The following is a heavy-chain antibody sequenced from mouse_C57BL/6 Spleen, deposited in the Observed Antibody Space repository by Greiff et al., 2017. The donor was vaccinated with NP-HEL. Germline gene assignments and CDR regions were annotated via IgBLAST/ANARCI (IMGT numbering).Heavy chain of an antibody. J-gene: IGHJ2*01. CDR3: ARRETAQATDY. CDR1: GYSFTGYY. CDR2: INPSTGGT. D-gene: IGHD3-2*02. Sequence: EVKLQESGPELVKPGASVKISCKASGYSFTGYYMNWVKQSPEKSLEWIGEINPSTGGTTYNQKFKAKATLTVDKSSSTAYMQLKSLTSEDSAVYYCARRETAQATDYWGQGTTLTVSS. V-gene: IGHV1-42*01.